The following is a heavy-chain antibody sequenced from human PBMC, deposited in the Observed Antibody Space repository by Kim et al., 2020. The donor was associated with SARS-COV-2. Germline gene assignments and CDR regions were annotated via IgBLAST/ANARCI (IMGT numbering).Heavy chain of an antibody. CDR3: ARDSLPDAPY. D-gene: IGHD2-2*01. Sequence: TYHGASVKGRFTTSRDKAKTALYLQMNGLRAEDTAVYYCARDSLPDAPYWGQGTLVTVSS. J-gene: IGHJ4*02. CDR2: T. V-gene: IGHV3-21*01.